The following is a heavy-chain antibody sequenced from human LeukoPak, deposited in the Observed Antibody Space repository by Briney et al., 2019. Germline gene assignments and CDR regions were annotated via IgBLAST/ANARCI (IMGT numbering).Heavy chain of an antibody. Sequence: PGGSLRLSCAASEFTFDDYAMHWVRQAPGKGLEWVSGISYNSVTIAYGDSVKGRFTTWRDNGKNSLYLQMNSLRAEDTALYYCAKEIGAMRAWGSRYAFNIWGQGTMVTVSS. D-gene: IGHD3-16*01. CDR1: EFTFDDYA. V-gene: IGHV3-9*01. CDR2: ISYNSVTI. CDR3: AKEIGAMRAWGSRYAFNI. J-gene: IGHJ3*02.